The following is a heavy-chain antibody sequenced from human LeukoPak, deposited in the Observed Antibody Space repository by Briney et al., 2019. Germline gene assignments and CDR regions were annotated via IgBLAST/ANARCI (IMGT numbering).Heavy chain of an antibody. CDR3: AKAPAGSSSGYYFDY. D-gene: IGHD3-22*01. CDR1: GFTFSSYG. J-gene: IGHJ4*02. CDR2: ISYDGSNK. Sequence: GGSLRLSCAASGFTFSSYGMHWVRQAPGKGLEWVAVISYDGSNKYYADSVKGRFTISRDNSKNTLYLQMNSLRAEDTAVYYCAKAPAGSSSGYYFDYWGQGTLVTVSS. V-gene: IGHV3-30*18.